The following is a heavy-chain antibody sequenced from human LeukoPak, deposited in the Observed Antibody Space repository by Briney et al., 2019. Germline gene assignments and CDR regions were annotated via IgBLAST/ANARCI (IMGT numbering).Heavy chain of an antibody. J-gene: IGHJ6*03. CDR3: ARGITGTLYGAFFYYMDV. D-gene: IGHD1-7*01. CDR2: ICASGST. Sequence: SETLPLTCTVSGGSIGYYCWSWIRQPAGKGLEWVGRICASGSTKYNPSLRSRVTMSVDTSKNQFSLKLTSVTAADTAVYYCARGITGTLYGAFFYYMDVWGKGTTVTVSS. V-gene: IGHV4-4*07. CDR1: GGSIGYYC.